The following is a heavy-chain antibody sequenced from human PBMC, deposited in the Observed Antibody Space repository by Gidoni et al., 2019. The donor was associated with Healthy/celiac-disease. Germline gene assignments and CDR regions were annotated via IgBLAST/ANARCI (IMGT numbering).Heavy chain of an antibody. D-gene: IGHD4-17*01. V-gene: IGHV4-39*01. CDR2: IYYSGST. Sequence: QLQLQESGPGLVKPSETLSLPCTVSGGSISSSSYYWGWIRQPPGKGLEWIGSIYYSGSTYYNPSLKSRVTISVDTSKNQCSLKRSAVTAADTAVYYCARLRYGGLFDYWGQGTLVTVSS. CDR3: ARLRYGGLFDY. J-gene: IGHJ4*02. CDR1: GGSISSSSYY.